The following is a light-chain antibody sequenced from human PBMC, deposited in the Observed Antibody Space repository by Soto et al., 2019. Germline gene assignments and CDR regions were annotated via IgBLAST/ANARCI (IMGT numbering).Light chain of an antibody. CDR1: QSVSSN. Sequence: EIVMTQSPATLSVSPGERATLFCRASQSVSSNLAWYQQKPGQAPRLLIYGASTRATGIPARFSGSGSGTEFTLTISSLQSEDFGVYYCQQYNNWPPTFGQGTKLEIK. V-gene: IGKV3-15*01. CDR2: GAS. J-gene: IGKJ2*01. CDR3: QQYNNWPPT.